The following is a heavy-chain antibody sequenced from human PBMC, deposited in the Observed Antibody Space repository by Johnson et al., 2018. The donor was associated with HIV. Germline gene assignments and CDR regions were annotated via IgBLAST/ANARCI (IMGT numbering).Heavy chain of an antibody. J-gene: IGHJ3*02. CDR2: ISYDGNNK. CDR3: PRVSSSVTTASYGAFDI. CDR1: GFTFSSYA. Sequence: QVQLVESGGGVVQPGRSLRLSCASSGFTFSSYAMHWVRQAPGKGLKWVAVISYDGNNKYYADSVKGRFTISRDNSKNTLYLQINSLRSEDTAVYDCPRVSSSVTTASYGAFDIWGQGTMVIVSS. D-gene: IGHD4-17*01. V-gene: IGHV3-30-3*01.